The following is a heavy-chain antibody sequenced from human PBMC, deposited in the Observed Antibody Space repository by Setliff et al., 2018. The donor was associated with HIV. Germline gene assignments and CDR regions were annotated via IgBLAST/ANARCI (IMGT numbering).Heavy chain of an antibody. V-gene: IGHV5-51*01. J-gene: IGHJ3*02. CDR1: GYTFSTYW. Sequence: GESLKISCQGSGYTFSTYWIAWVRQTPGKGMDWVGLIYPDKSDTKYRPSLQGQVTISADKSISTAYLQWSSLKASDTAMYYCARPKTMVGTYAFDIWGQGTMVTVS. CDR3: ARPKTMVGTYAFDI. CDR2: IYPDKSDT. D-gene: IGHD3-10*01.